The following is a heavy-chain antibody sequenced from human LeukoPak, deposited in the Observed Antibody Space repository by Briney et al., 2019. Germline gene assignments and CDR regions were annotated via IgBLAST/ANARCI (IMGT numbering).Heavy chain of an antibody. CDR3: AARGYSYSDFDY. J-gene: IGHJ4*02. D-gene: IGHD5-18*01. V-gene: IGHV1-69*04. CDR2: IIPILGIA. Sequence: GASVKVSCKASGGTFSSYAISWVRQAPGQGLEWMGRIIPILGIANYAQKFQGRVTITADKSTSTAYMELSSLRSEDTAVYYCAARGYSYSDFDYWGQGTLVTVSP. CDR1: GGTFSSYA.